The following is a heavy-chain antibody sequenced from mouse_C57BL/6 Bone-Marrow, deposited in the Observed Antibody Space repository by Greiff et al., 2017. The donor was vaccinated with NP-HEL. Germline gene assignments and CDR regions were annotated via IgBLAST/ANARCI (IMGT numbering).Heavy chain of an antibody. CDR2: IYPRSGNT. V-gene: IGHV1-81*01. D-gene: IGHD2-9*01. J-gene: IGHJ1*03. Sequence: VQLQQSGAELARPGASVKLSCKASGYTFTSYGISWVKQRTGQGLEWIGEIYPRSGNTYYNEKFKGKATLTADKSSSTAYMELRSLTSEDSAVYVCAALLWLRRGWYFDVWGTGTTVTVSS. CDR3: AALLWLRRGWYFDV. CDR1: GYTFTSYG.